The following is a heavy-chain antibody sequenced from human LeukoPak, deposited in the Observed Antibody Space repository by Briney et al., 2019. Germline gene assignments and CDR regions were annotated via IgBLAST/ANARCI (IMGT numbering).Heavy chain of an antibody. V-gene: IGHV3-9*01. Sequence: PGGSLRLSWAASGFTFDDYAMHWVRQAPGKGLEWVSGISWNSGSIGYADSVKGRFTISRDNAKNSLYLQMNSLRAEDTALYYCAKGPRGGGGSSWYNYWGQGTLVTVSS. CDR3: AKGPRGGGGSSWYNY. J-gene: IGHJ4*02. CDR2: ISWNSGSI. D-gene: IGHD6-13*01. CDR1: GFTFDDYA.